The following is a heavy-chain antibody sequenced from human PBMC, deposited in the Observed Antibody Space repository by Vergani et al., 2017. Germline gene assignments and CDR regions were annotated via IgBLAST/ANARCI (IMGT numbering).Heavy chain of an antibody. V-gene: IGHV4-59*01. CDR3: ARSSWFGEVFSDYGMDG. CDR1: GGSISSYY. J-gene: IGHJ6*02. Sequence: QVQLQESGPGLVKPSETLSLTCTVSGGSISSYYWSWIRQPPGEGLEWIGYIYYRGSPNYKPSLNGRVTISVDTSKNQFSLKLSSVTAADTAVYYCARSSWFGEVFSDYGMDGWGQGTTVTVSS. CDR2: IYYRGSP. D-gene: IGHD3-10*01.